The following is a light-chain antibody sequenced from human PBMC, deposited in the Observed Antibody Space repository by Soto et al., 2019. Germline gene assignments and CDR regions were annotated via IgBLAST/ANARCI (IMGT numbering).Light chain of an antibody. CDR2: YDN. Sequence: SYELTQPHSVSVAPGNTARISCGGNKIGTDSVHWYQQRPGQAPVLVIKYDNDRPSGIPERFSGATSGNMATLTITRVEAGDEADYYCQVWESTSEDGVFGGGTKLTVL. V-gene: IGLV3-21*01. CDR3: QVWESTSEDGV. J-gene: IGLJ3*02. CDR1: KIGTDS.